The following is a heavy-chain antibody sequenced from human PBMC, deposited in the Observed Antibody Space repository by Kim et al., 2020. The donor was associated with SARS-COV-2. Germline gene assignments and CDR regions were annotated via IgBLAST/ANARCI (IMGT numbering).Heavy chain of an antibody. V-gene: IGHV3-23*01. CDR3: AKVLFSKGIAVAGHEGAFDI. Sequence: RFTISRDNSKNTLYLQMNSLRAEDTAVYYCAKVLFSKGIAVAGHEGAFDIWGQGTMVTVSS. D-gene: IGHD6-19*01. J-gene: IGHJ3*02.